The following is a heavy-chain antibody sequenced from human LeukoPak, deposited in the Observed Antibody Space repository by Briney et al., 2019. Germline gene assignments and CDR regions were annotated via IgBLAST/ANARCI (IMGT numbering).Heavy chain of an antibody. Sequence: ASVKVSCKASGYSFTNNYMHWVRQAPGQGLEWMGRINPNSGGTNYAQKFQGRVTMTRDTSISTAYMELSRPRSDDTAVYYCARGDTADYWGQGTLVTVSS. D-gene: IGHD5-18*01. CDR2: INPNSGGT. CDR1: GYSFTNNY. J-gene: IGHJ4*02. CDR3: ARGDTADY. V-gene: IGHV1-2*06.